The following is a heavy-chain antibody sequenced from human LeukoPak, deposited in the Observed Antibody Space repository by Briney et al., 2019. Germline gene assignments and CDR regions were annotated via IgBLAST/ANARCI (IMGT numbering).Heavy chain of an antibody. D-gene: IGHD3-16*01. J-gene: IGHJ4*02. CDR1: GFTFSSYE. CDR2: ISSSGSTI. CDR3: ARGSRGRGFLFDY. Sequence: GGSLRLSCAASGFTFSSYEMNWVRQAPGKGLEWVSYISSSGSTIYHADSVKGRFTISRDNAKNSLYLQMNSLRAEDTAVYYCARGSRGRGFLFDYWGQGTLVTVSS. V-gene: IGHV3-48*03.